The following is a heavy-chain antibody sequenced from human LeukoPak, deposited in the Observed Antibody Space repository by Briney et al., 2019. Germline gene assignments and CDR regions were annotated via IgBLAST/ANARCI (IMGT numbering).Heavy chain of an antibody. V-gene: IGHV1-24*01. D-gene: IGHD2-21*02. CDR2: FDPEDGET. J-gene: IGHJ4*02. CDR1: GYTLTELS. CDR3: ATAYCGGDCLPYFDY. Sequence: ASVKVSCKVSGYTLTELSMHWVRQAPGKGLEWMGGFDPEDGETIYAQKFQGRVTMTGDTSTDTAYMELSSLRSEDTAVYYCATAYCGGDCLPYFDYWGQGTLVTVSS.